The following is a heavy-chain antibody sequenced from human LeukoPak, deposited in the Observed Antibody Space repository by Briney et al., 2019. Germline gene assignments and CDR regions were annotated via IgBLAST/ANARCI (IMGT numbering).Heavy chain of an antibody. Sequence: GGSLRLSCAASEYMFSGYWMHWVRQAPGKGLVWVSRINSDGSSTSYADSVKGRFTISRDNAKNTLYLQMNSLRAEDTAIYYCVRDLYARLRLGEPPGYWGQGTLVTVSS. CDR3: VRDLYARLRLGEPPGY. CDR1: EYMFSGYW. D-gene: IGHD3-16*01. J-gene: IGHJ4*02. V-gene: IGHV3-74*01. CDR2: INSDGSST.